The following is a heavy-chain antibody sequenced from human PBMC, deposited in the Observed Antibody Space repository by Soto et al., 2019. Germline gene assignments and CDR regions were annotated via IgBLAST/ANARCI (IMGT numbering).Heavy chain of an antibody. Sequence: SETLSLTCSVSGGSISGSYWSWIRQSPGKGLEWLGYVYYTGSTNYSPSLRSRVSISVDTSKNQFSLKLSSVTAADTAVYYCAREVVVAAAPNWFDPWGQGTMVTVSS. CDR2: VYYTGST. CDR1: GGSISGSY. CDR3: AREVVVAAAPNWFDP. D-gene: IGHD2-2*01. V-gene: IGHV4-59*01. J-gene: IGHJ5*02.